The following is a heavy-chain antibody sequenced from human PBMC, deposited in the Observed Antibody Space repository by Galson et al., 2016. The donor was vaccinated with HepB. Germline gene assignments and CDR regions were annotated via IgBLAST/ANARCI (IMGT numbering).Heavy chain of an antibody. CDR3: ARDPGFRNWMDD. Sequence: SLRLSCAAYGLPVSNDYMSWVRQAPGKGLKWVSVSYGDGRTYYAESVKGRFTISRDTSTNKVFLQMNSLRGEDTAVYYCARDPGFRNWMDDWGQGATVTVS. J-gene: IGHJ6*02. V-gene: IGHV3-53*01. CDR1: GLPVSNDY. CDR2: SYGDGRT. D-gene: IGHD1-1*01.